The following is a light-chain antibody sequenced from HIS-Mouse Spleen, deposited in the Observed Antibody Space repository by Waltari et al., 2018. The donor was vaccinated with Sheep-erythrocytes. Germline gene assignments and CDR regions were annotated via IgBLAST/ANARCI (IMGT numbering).Light chain of an antibody. CDR1: NLGDKY. CDR3: QAWDSSTAEV. J-gene: IGLJ2*01. V-gene: IGLV3-1*01. Sequence: SYELTQPPSVSVSPGQTASITCPGDNLGDKYACWYQQNQGQSPVLVIYQDSKRPSRIPGRFAGSNSGNTATLTISGTQAMDEADYYCQAWDSSTAEVFGGGTKLTVL. CDR2: QDS.